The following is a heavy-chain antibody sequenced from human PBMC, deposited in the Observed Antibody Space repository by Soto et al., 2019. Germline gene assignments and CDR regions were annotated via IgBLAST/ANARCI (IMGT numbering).Heavy chain of an antibody. CDR1: GGTFSSYA. Sequence: ASVKVSCKASGGTFSSYAISLVRQAPGQGLEWMGGIIPIFGTANYAQKFQGRVTITADESTSTAYMELSSLRSEDTAVYYCARVTTDMVIHSFEYWGQGTLVTVSS. CDR2: IIPIFGTA. V-gene: IGHV1-69*13. CDR3: ARVTTDMVIHSFEY. J-gene: IGHJ4*02. D-gene: IGHD5-18*01.